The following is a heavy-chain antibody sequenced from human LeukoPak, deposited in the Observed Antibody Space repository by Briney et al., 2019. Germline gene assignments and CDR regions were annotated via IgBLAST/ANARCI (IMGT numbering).Heavy chain of an antibody. CDR1: GYTFTSYG. V-gene: IGHV1-18*01. J-gene: IGHJ3*02. CDR2: ISAYNCNT. CDR3: ARGASSSWYDDAFDI. D-gene: IGHD6-13*01. Sequence: ASVKVSRKASGYTFTSYGISWVRQAPGQGREWMGWISAYNCNTNYAQKLQGRVTRTTDTSTSTAHMELRSRRSDDTALYYCARGASSSWYDDAFDIWGQGTMVTVSS.